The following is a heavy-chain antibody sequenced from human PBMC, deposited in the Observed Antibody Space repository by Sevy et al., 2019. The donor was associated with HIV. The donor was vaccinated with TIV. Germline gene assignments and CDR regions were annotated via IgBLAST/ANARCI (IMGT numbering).Heavy chain of an antibody. V-gene: IGHV3-30-3*01. Sequence: GGSLRLSCAASGFTFSSYAMHWVRQAPGKGLEWVAVISYDGSNKYYADSVKGRFTISRDNSKNTLYLQMNSLRAEDTAVYYCARDLNILTGYDNGGLDPWGQGTLVTVSS. J-gene: IGHJ5*02. CDR3: ARDLNILTGYDNGGLDP. CDR2: ISYDGSNK. D-gene: IGHD3-9*01. CDR1: GFTFSSYA.